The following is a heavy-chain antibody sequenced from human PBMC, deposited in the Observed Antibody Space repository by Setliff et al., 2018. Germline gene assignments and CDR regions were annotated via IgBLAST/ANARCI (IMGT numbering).Heavy chain of an antibody. J-gene: IGHJ4*02. V-gene: IGHV4-34*01. CDR3: RFWSGYYKNDY. D-gene: IGHD3-3*01. CDR1: GGSFSGYS. CDR2: INHSGST. Sequence: SETLSLTCAVYGGSFSGYSWTWIRQLPGKGLEWIGDINHSGSTNYIPSLKSRLTISVDTSKNQFSLKLSSVTAADTAMYYCRFWSGYYKNDYWGQGTLVTVSS.